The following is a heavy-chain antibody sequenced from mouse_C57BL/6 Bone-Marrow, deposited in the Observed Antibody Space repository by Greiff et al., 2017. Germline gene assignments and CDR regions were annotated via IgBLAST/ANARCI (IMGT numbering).Heavy chain of an antibody. Sequence: EVKVEESGAELVRPGASVKLSCTASGFNIKDDYMHWVKQRPEQGLEWIGWFDPENGDTEYASKFQGKGTITAVTSSNTAYLQLSSLTSEDTGVYYCTTYYYVFAYWGQGTLVTVSA. CDR3: TTYYYVFAY. V-gene: IGHV14-4*01. CDR2: FDPENGDT. CDR1: GFNIKDDY. D-gene: IGHD1-1*01. J-gene: IGHJ3*01.